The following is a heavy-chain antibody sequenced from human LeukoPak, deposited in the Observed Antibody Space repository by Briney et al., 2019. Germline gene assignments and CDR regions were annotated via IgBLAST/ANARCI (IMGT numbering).Heavy chain of an antibody. V-gene: IGHV1-18*01. D-gene: IGHD5-12*01. CDR3: ASSPGEVATIAYYFDY. J-gene: IGHJ4*02. Sequence: ASVKVSCKASGGTFSSYAISWVRQAPGQGLEWMGWISAYNGNTNYAQKLQGRVTMTTDTSTSTAYMELRSLRSDDTAVYYCASSPGEVATIAYYFDYWGQGTLVTVSS. CDR1: GGTFSSYA. CDR2: ISAYNGNT.